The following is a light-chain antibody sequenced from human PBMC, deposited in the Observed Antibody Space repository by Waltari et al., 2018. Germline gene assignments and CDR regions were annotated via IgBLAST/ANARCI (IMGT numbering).Light chain of an antibody. CDR3: QQRVHWPPLT. CDR2: DAS. J-gene: IGKJ4*01. Sequence: ETVLKQSPATLSLSPGERATLSCRASQSVNNYLAWYQQKPGQAPRLLIYDASNRATGIPDRFSGSGSGTDFTLTISSLEPEDFAVYFCQQRVHWPPLTFGGGTKVEMK. CDR1: QSVNNY. V-gene: IGKV3-11*01.